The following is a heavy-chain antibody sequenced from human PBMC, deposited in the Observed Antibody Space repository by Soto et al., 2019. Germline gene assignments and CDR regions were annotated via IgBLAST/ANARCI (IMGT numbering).Heavy chain of an antibody. CDR3: ARTESGTFDP. CDR2: IYHSGST. CDR1: GGSISSGGYS. D-gene: IGHD1-7*01. J-gene: IGHJ5*02. Sequence: LQLQESGSGLVKPSQTLSLTCAVSGGSISSGGYSWSWIRQPPGKGLEWIGYIYHSGSTYYNPSPKSRVTISVDRSKNQFSLKLSSVTAADTAVYYCARTESGTFDPWGQGTLVTVSS. V-gene: IGHV4-30-2*01.